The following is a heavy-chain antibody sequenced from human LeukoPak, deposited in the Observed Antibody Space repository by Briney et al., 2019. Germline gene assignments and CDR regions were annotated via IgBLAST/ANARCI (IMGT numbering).Heavy chain of an antibody. J-gene: IGHJ4*02. Sequence: ASVKVSRKCSGCIFISYVISWVRQAPGQGREWMGGIIPIFGTANYAQKFQGRVTITADKSTSTAYMELSSLRSEDTAVYYCASYSGIAVAGTGFDYWGQGTLVTVSS. CDR3: ASYSGIAVAGTGFDY. D-gene: IGHD6-19*01. CDR2: IIPIFGTA. V-gene: IGHV1-69*06. CDR1: GCIFISYV.